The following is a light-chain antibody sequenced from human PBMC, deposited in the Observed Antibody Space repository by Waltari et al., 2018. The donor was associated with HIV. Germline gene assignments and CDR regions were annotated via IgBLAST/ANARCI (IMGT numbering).Light chain of an antibody. CDR3: QQYDKWPLT. CDR1: QGVSGN. V-gene: IGKV3-15*01. J-gene: IGKJ4*01. Sequence: EIVMTQSPVTLSVSPGERATLSCRAGQGVSGNLAWYQQKPGQAPRLLIYGASTRATGIPARFSGSGSWTEFTLTINRLQSEDFAIYYCQQYDKWPLTFGGGTRVEIK. CDR2: GAS.